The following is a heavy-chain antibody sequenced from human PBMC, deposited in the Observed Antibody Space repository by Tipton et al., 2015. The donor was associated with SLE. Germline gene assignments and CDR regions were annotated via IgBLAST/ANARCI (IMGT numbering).Heavy chain of an antibody. D-gene: IGHD2-15*01. J-gene: IGHJ6*02. CDR2: INPGADYT. CDR1: GGTFNNYA. Sequence: QSGAEVKMPGPSVKVSCKASGGTFNNYAINWVRRAPGQGLEWMGIINPGADYTTYAQNFQGRVTMTRDMSRNTVYMELSGLRSEDTAIYYCARESDSPDVWGQGTTVTVSS. V-gene: IGHV1-46*02. CDR3: ARESDSPDV.